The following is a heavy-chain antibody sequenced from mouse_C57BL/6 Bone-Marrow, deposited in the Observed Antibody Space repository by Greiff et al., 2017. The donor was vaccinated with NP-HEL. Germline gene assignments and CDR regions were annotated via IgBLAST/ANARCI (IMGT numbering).Heavy chain of an antibody. CDR1: GYTFTDHT. J-gene: IGHJ2*01. V-gene: IGHV1-78*01. CDR2: IYPRDGST. D-gene: IGHD1-1*01. CDR3: ARNPDYYGSRRYFDY. Sequence: VQLQQSDAELVKPGASVKISCKVSGYTFTDHTIHWMKQRPEQGLEWIGYIYPRDGSTKYNEKFKGKATLTADKSSSTAYMQLNSLTSEDSAVYFCARNPDYYGSRRYFDYWGQGTTLTVSS.